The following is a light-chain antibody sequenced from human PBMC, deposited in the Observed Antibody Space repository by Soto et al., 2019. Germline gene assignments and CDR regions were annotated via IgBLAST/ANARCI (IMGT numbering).Light chain of an antibody. CDR2: GVS. J-gene: IGLJ2*01. V-gene: IGLV2-11*01. Sequence: QSALTQPRSVSGSPGQSVTISCTGTSSDVGGYNYVSWYQQHPGKAPKLMIYGVSKRPSGVPDRLSGSKSGSTASLIISGLQAEDEADYYCCSYAGSYTLVFGGGTKLTVL. CDR3: CSYAGSYTLV. CDR1: SSDVGGYNY.